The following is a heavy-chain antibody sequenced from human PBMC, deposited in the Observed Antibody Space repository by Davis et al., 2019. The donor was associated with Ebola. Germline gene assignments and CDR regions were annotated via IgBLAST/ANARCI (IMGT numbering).Heavy chain of an antibody. J-gene: IGHJ6*02. V-gene: IGHV1-8*01. CDR2: MNPNSGNT. CDR3: ARVRYYYYGMDV. Sequence: ASVKVSCKASGYTFTNYDVHWVRQATGQGLEWMGWMNPNSGNTGYAQKFQGRVTMTRNTSISTAYMELSSLRSEDTAVYYCARVRYYYYGMDVWGQGTTVTVSS. CDR1: GYTFTNYD.